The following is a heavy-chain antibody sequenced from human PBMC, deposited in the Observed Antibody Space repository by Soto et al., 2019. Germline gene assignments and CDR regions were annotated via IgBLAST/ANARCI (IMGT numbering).Heavy chain of an antibody. V-gene: IGHV4-61*01. CDR1: GGSVSSGSYY. J-gene: IGHJ6*02. CDR3: ARIYIDSSSSFSYYGMDV. D-gene: IGHD6-13*01. Sequence: QVQLQESGPGLVKPSETLSLTCTVSGGSVSSGSYYWSWIRQPPGKGLEWIGYIYYSGSTNYNPSLKGRVTISVDTSKNQFSLKLSSVTAADTAVYYCARIYIDSSSSFSYYGMDVWGQGTTVTVSS. CDR2: IYYSGST.